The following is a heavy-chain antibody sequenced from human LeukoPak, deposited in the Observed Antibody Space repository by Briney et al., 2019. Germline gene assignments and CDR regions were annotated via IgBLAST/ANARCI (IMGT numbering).Heavy chain of an antibody. CDR2: IYSGGST. V-gene: IGHV3-53*01. J-gene: IGHJ3*02. Sequence: GGSLRRSCAASGFTVSSNYMSWVRQTPGKGLEWVSVIYSGGSTYYADSVKGRFTISRDNSKNTLYLQMNSLRAEDTAVYYCARDLLDYIWGSYRYTESAFDIWGQGTMVTVSS. CDR1: GFTVSSNY. CDR3: ARDLLDYIWGSYRYTESAFDI. D-gene: IGHD3-16*02.